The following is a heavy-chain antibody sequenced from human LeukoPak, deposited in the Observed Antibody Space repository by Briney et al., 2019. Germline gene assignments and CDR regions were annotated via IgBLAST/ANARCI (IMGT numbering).Heavy chain of an antibody. CDR2: ISGSGGST. CDR3: AKDIVVVTGNYYYGMDV. CDR1: GFTFSSYA. V-gene: IGHV3-23*01. Sequence: GGSLRLPCAASGFTFSSYAMSWVRQAPGKGLEWVSAISGSGGSTYYADSVKGRFTISRDNSKNTLYLQMNSLRAEDTAVYYCAKDIVVVTGNYYYGMDVWGQGTTVTISS. D-gene: IGHD2-21*02. J-gene: IGHJ6*02.